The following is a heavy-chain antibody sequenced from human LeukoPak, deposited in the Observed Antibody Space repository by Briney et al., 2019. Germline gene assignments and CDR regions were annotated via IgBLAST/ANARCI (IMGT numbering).Heavy chain of an antibody. D-gene: IGHD4/OR15-4a*01. Sequence: PGVSLRLSCAASGFTLSSYSMNWVRQAPGKGLEWVSSISSSSSYIYYADSVKGRFTISRDNAKNSLYLQMNSLRAEDTAVYYCARGSAMVNDYWGQGTLVTVSS. V-gene: IGHV3-21*01. J-gene: IGHJ4*02. CDR2: ISSSSSYI. CDR1: GFTLSSYS. CDR3: ARGSAMVNDY.